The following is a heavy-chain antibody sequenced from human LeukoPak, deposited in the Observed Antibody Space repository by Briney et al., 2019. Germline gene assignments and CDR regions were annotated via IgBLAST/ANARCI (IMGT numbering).Heavy chain of an antibody. CDR1: GGSISNYY. CDR3: ARGRLRGVGFCDY. D-gene: IGHD3-10*01. J-gene: IGHJ4*02. Sequence: PSETLSLTCTVSGGSISNYYWSWIRQPPGKGLEWIGYIYYSGSTNYNPSLKSRVTISVDTSKNQFSLKLSSVTAADTAVYYCARGRLRGVGFCDYWGQGTLVTVSS. CDR2: IYYSGST. V-gene: IGHV4-59*01.